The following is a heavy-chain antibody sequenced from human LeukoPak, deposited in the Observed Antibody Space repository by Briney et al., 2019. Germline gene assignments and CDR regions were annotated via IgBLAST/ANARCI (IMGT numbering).Heavy chain of an antibody. D-gene: IGHD1-26*01. CDR1: GFTFSSYG. Sequence: PGGSLRLSCAASGFTFSSYGMSWVRQAPGKGLEWVSVISGSGGSTYYADSVKGRFTISRDNSKNTLYLQMNSLRAEDTAVYYCAREGEMTWEGATLWGQGTLVTVSS. CDR2: ISGSGGST. V-gene: IGHV3-23*01. CDR3: AREGEMTWEGATL. J-gene: IGHJ4*02.